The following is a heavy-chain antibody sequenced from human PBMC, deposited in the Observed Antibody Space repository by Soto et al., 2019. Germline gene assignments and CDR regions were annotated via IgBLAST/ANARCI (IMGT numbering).Heavy chain of an antibody. CDR1: GGTFSSYA. CDR2: IIPIFGTA. CDR3: ARKVMVRNGYRSGPLDY. J-gene: IGHJ4*02. Sequence: SVKVSCKASGGTFSSYAISWLRQAPGQGLEWMGGIIPIFGTANYAQKFQGRVTITADESTSTAYMELSSLRSEDTAVYYCARKVMVRNGYRSGPLDYWGQGTLVTVSS. V-gene: IGHV1-69*13. D-gene: IGHD2-8*01.